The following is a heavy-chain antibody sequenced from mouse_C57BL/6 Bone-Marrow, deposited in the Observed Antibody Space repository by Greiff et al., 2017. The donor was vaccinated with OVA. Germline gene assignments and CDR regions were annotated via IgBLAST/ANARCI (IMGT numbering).Heavy chain of an antibody. CDR2: IDPSDSYT. D-gene: IGHD2-5*01. Sequence: VQLQQPGAELVKPGASVKLSCKASGYSFTSYWMPWVKQRPGQGLEWIGEIDPSDSYTNYNQKFKGKATLTVDTSSSTAYMQLSSLTSEDSAVYYCARRVYYSNYGFDVWGTGTTVTVSS. V-gene: IGHV1-50*01. J-gene: IGHJ1*03. CDR3: ARRVYYSNYGFDV. CDR1: GYSFTSYW.